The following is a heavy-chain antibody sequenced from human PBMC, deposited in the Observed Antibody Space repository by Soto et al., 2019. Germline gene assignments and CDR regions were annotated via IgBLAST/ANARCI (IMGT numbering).Heavy chain of an antibody. CDR3: SKYNLAHYSQGWVMRLDP. CDR2: IGGSGSDT. V-gene: IGHV3-23*01. CDR1: GSTFISYA. Sequence: GGSLRLSCASSGSTFISYAMGWFRQAPGEGLEWVSSIGGSGSDTYYADSVKSRFTIARDNFKSTLYLQMNSLRAEDTAVYSCSKYNLAHYSQGWVMRLDPWRKGNLVTVTS. D-gene: IGHD1-20*01. J-gene: IGHJ5*02.